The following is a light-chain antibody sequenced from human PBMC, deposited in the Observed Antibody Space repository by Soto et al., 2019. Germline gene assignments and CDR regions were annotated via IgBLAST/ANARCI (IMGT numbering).Light chain of an antibody. V-gene: IGKV4-1*01. CDR1: QSLLYSSNNKNY. CDR2: WAY. CDR3: QQCYSTPPT. J-gene: IGKJ2*01. Sequence: DIVMTQSPDSLAVSLGERATIDCKSIQSLLYSSNNKNYLSWYQQKPGQPPKLLIYWAYTRESGVPDRFTGSGSGTDFTLTISSLQAEDVEVYYFQQCYSTPPTFGQGTRLELK.